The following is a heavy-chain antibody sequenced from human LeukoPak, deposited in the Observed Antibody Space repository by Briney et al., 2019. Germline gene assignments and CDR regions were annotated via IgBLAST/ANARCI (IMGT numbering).Heavy chain of an antibody. Sequence: KSSETLSLTCTVSGGSISSYYWSWIRQPPGKGLEWIGYIYYGGSTNYNPSLKSRVTISVDTSKNQFSLKLSSVTAADTAVYYCARLRPPNSYYYYGMDVWGQGTTVTVSS. J-gene: IGHJ6*02. D-gene: IGHD5-24*01. V-gene: IGHV4-59*08. CDR2: IYYGGST. CDR3: ARLRPPNSYYYYGMDV. CDR1: GGSISSYY.